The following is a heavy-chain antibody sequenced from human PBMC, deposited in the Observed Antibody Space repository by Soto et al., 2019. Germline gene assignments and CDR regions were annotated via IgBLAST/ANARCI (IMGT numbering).Heavy chain of an antibody. D-gene: IGHD5-12*01. CDR2: IYWNDDA. Sequence: SGPTLVNPTQTLTLTCTFSGFSLSTNEVGVGWIRQPPGKALEWLALIYWNDDARYSPSLKNRLTITKDTSKNQVVLTMTNMDPVDTATYYCVHDGKLGYTGYDRFDYWGQGTLVTVSS. CDR3: VHDGKLGYTGYDRFDY. CDR1: GFSLSTNEVG. J-gene: IGHJ4*02. V-gene: IGHV2-5*01.